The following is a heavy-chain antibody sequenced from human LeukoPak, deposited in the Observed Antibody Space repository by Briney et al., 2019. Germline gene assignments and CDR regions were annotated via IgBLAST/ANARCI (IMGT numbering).Heavy chain of an antibody. J-gene: IGHJ6*02. CDR1: GYSFSTDW. Sequence: GESLKISCTGYGYSFSTDWIGWVRQMPGKGLEWMGIIYPGDSDTRDSPSFQGQVTISADKSISTAYLQWSSLKASDTAMYYCVRVLWTWALNYYYGMDVWGQGTTVTVSS. V-gene: IGHV5-51*01. D-gene: IGHD2-21*01. CDR2: IYPGDSDT. CDR3: VRVLWTWALNYYYGMDV.